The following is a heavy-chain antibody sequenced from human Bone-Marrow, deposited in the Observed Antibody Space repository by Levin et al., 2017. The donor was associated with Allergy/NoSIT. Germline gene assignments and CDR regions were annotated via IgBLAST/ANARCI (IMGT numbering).Heavy chain of an antibody. V-gene: IGHV4-4*07. CDR1: GASINNYY. CDR2: IEASGGT. CDR3: ARDLGYSYATGGCFDP. D-gene: IGHD1-26*01. J-gene: IGHJ5*02. Sequence: SETLSLTCTVSGASINNYYWTWIRQPAGKGLEWIGRIEASGGTNYNASLKSRLTLSVDTSKNQFSLRLTSVTAADTAVYYCARDLGYSYATGGCFDPWGQGTLVTVSS.